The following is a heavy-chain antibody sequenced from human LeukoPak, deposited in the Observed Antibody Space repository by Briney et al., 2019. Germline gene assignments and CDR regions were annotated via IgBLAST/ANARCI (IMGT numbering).Heavy chain of an antibody. CDR1: GGSTSSSNW. V-gene: IGHV4-4*02. CDR3: ARGRRGSGSYVILPRFDP. Sequence: KPSGTLSLTCAVSGGSTSSSNWWSWVRQPPGKGLEWIGEINHSGSTNYNPSLKRRVTISVDTSKNQFSLKLSSVTAADTAVYYCARGRRGSGSYVILPRFDPWGQGTLVTVSS. D-gene: IGHD3-10*01. J-gene: IGHJ5*02. CDR2: INHSGST.